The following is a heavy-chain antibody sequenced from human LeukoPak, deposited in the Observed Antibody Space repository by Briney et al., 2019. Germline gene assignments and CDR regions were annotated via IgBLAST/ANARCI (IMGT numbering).Heavy chain of an antibody. V-gene: IGHV4-59*11. D-gene: IGHD3-22*01. J-gene: IGHJ5*02. CDR2: IYYSGSS. CDR1: GGSISSHY. Sequence: PSETLSLTCTVSGGSISSHYWSWIRQPPGKGLEWIGYIYYSGSSKYNPSLKSRVTISVDTSKNQFSLKLSSVTAADTAVYYCARLYDSSGYINWLDPWGQGTLVTVSS. CDR3: ARLYDSSGYINWLDP.